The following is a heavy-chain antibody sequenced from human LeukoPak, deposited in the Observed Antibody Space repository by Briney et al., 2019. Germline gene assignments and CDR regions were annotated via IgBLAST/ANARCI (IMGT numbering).Heavy chain of an antibody. D-gene: IGHD3-3*01. Sequence: GGSLKISCKGSGYGFTSYWIGWVRQMPGKGLEWMGIIYPGDSDTRYSPSFQGQVTISADKSISTAYLQWSSLKASDTAMYYCARIPFWSGRYYFDYWGQGTLVTVSS. CDR2: IYPGDSDT. V-gene: IGHV5-51*01. J-gene: IGHJ4*02. CDR1: GYGFTSYW. CDR3: ARIPFWSGRYYFDY.